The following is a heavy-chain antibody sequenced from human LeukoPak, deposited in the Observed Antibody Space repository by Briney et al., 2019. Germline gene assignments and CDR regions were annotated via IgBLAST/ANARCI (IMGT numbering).Heavy chain of an antibody. CDR2: IKSKTDGGTT. Sequence: GGSLRLSCAASGFIFSNAWMSWVRQAPGKGLEWVGRIKSKTDGGTTDYAAPVKGRFTISRDDSKNTIYLQMNSLKTEDTAVYYCTTDYVVLLGQPSDDAFDIWGQGTMVTVSS. CDR3: TTDYVVLLGQPSDDAFDI. J-gene: IGHJ3*02. D-gene: IGHD3-10*01. V-gene: IGHV3-15*01. CDR1: GFIFSNAW.